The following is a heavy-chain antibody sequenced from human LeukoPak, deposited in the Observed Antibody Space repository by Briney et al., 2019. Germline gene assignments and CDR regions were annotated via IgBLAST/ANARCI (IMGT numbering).Heavy chain of an antibody. CDR3: AKSHVSTATGTGRYFDY. Sequence: GGSLRLSCAASGFTFSNFAIQWVRQAPGKGLEWVAVISYDGSNKYYADSVKGRFTISRDNSKNTLYLQMNSLRAEDTAVYYCAKSHVSTATGTGRYFDYWGQGTLVTVSS. D-gene: IGHD3-9*01. J-gene: IGHJ4*02. CDR1: GFTFSNFA. CDR2: ISYDGSNK. V-gene: IGHV3-30*18.